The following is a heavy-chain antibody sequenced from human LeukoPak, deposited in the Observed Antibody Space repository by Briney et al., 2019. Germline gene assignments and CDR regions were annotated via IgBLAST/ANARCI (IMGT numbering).Heavy chain of an antibody. D-gene: IGHD6-25*01. CDR2: INHSGST. CDR1: GGSFSGYY. V-gene: IGHV4-34*01. Sequence: PSETLSLTCAVYGGSFSGYYWSWIRQPPGKGLEWIGEINHSGSTNYNPSLKSRVTISVDTSKDQFSLKLSSVTAADTAVYYCARERARVWYFDLWGRGTLVTVSS. J-gene: IGHJ2*01. CDR3: ARERARVWYFDL.